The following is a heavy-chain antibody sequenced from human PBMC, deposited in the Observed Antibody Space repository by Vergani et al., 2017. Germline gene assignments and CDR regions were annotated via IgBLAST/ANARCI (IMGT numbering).Heavy chain of an antibody. CDR3: ARGRTYNYYDSSGYYYVRGYFDY. Sequence: QVQLVESGGGMVQPGRSLRLSCAASGFTFSSYGMHWVRQAPGKGLEWVAVIWYDGSNKYYEDSVKGRFTISRDNSKNTLYLQMNSLRAEDTAVYYCARGRTYNYYDSSGYYYVRGYFDYWGQGTLVTVSS. CDR2: IWYDGSNK. D-gene: IGHD3-22*01. V-gene: IGHV3-33*01. CDR1: GFTFSSYG. J-gene: IGHJ4*02.